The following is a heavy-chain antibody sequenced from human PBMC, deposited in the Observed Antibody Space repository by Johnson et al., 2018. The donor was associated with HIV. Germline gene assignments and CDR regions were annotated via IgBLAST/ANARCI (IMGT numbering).Heavy chain of an antibody. J-gene: IGHJ3*02. CDR1: GFTFSSYA. V-gene: IGHV3-23*04. CDR2: ISGSGGRT. Sequence: VQLVESGGGVVQPGGSLRLSCAASGFTFSSYALHWVRQAPGKGLEWVSAISGSGGRTYSADSVKGRFTISRDNSKNTLYLQMNSLRAEDTAVYYCAKDHWVVGSWQAFDIWGQGTMVTVSS. D-gene: IGHD6-13*01. CDR3: AKDHWVVGSWQAFDI.